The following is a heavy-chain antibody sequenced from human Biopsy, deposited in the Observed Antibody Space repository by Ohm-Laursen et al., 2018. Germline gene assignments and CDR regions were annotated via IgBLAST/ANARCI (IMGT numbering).Heavy chain of an antibody. CDR3: AKINPSSIYYYYGMDV. Sequence: SLRLSCSASGFTFSNYAMSWARQAPGKGLEWVSAISGSAGSTNYADSVKGRFTISRDNSKNTLYLQLNSLRAEDTALYYCAKINPSSIYYYYGMDVWGQGTTVTVSS. CDR1: GFTFSNYA. V-gene: IGHV3-23*01. CDR2: ISGSAGST. J-gene: IGHJ6*02.